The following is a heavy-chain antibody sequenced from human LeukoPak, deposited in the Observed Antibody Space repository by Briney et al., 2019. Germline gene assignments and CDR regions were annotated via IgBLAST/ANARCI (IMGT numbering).Heavy chain of an antibody. J-gene: IGHJ6*02. D-gene: IGHD3-10*01. CDR1: GGSISDYY. CDR2: IFGSGSS. V-gene: IGHV4-59*01. CDR3: ARDLYGSGSYSPWGYYGMDV. Sequence: SETLSLTCTVSGGSISDYYWSWIRQPPGKGLEWIGWIFGSGSSNYNPSLKSRLTISVDTSKNQFSLKLSSVTAADTAVYYCARDLYGSGSYSPWGYYGMDVWGQGTTVTVSS.